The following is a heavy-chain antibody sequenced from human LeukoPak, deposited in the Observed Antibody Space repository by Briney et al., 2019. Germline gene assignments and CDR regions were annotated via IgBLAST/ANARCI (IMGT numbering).Heavy chain of an antibody. J-gene: IGHJ4*02. CDR3: AKRGNWGFFDY. CDR2: IYHSGST. V-gene: IGHV4-38-2*02. Sequence: SETLSLTCTVSGYSISSGYYWGWIRQPPGKGLEWIGSIYHSGSTYYNPSLKSRVTISVDTSKNQFSLKLSSVAAADTAVYYCAKRGNWGFFDYWGQGTLVTVSS. D-gene: IGHD7-27*01. CDR1: GYSISSGYY.